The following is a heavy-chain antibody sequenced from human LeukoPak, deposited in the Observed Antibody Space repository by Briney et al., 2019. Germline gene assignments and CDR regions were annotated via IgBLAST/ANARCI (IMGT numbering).Heavy chain of an antibody. Sequence: GGSLRLSCAASGFTFSTYSMNWVRQAPGKGLEWVAVIWYDGTNKYYADSVKGRFTISRDNSKNTLYLQMNSLRAEDTAVYYCARLWFGELLGAIDYWGQGTLVAVSS. D-gene: IGHD3-10*01. CDR1: GFTFSTYS. V-gene: IGHV3-33*08. CDR2: IWYDGTNK. CDR3: ARLWFGELLGAIDY. J-gene: IGHJ4*02.